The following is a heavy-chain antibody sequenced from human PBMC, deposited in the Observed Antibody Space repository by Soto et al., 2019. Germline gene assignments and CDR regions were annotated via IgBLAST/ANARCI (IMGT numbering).Heavy chain of an antibody. V-gene: IGHV3-33*01. CDR3: ARDLATSYFDY. Sequence: QVQLVESGGGVVQPGRSLRLSCAASGFTFSSYGMHWVRQAPGKGLEWVAVIWYDGSNKYYADSVKGRFTISRDNSKNTLYLQMNSLRAEDTAVYYCARDLATSYFDYWGQGTLVTVSS. J-gene: IGHJ4*02. CDR1: GFTFSSYG. CDR2: IWYDGSNK.